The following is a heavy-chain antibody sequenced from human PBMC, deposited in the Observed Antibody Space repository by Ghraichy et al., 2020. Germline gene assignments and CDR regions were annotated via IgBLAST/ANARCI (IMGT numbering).Heavy chain of an antibody. V-gene: IGHV3-23*01. D-gene: IGHD3-22*01. CDR2: ISGSGGST. J-gene: IGHJ3*02. CDR3: AKALHSSGYYYFDAFDI. CDR1: GFTFSSYA. Sequence: GGSLRLSCAASGFTFSSYAMSWVRQAPGKGLEWVSAISGSGGSTYYADSVKGRFTISRDNSKNTLYLQMNSLRAEDTAVYYCAKALHSSGYYYFDAFDIWGQGTMVTVSS.